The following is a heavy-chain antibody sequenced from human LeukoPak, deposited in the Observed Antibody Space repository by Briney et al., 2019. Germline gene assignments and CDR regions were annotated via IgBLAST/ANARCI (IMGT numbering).Heavy chain of an antibody. CDR1: GYAFTGYY. CDR3: ARTINRDGYNAFNY. J-gene: IGHJ4*02. Sequence: ASVKVSCKASGYAFTGYYMNWVRQAPGQGLEWMGWIDPNSGGTYYAQKFQGRVTMTRDTSISTAYMELSRVTSDDTAVYYCARTINRDGYNAFNYWGQGTLVTVSS. CDR2: IDPNSGGT. V-gene: IGHV1-2*02. D-gene: IGHD5-24*01.